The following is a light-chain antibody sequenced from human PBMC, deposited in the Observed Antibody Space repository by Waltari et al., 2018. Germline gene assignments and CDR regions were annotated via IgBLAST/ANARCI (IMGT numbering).Light chain of an antibody. J-gene: IGKJ3*01. V-gene: IGKV1-5*03. CDR3: QHYNSFSALFT. CDR1: QSISRW. CDR2: KAS. Sequence: DIQMTQSPSTVSASVGDRVTITGRASQSISRWLAWYQQKPGKAPKLLIHKASSLQSGVPSRFSGSGSGTEFTLNITSLQPDDFATYYCQHYNSFSALFTFGPGTQVDIK.